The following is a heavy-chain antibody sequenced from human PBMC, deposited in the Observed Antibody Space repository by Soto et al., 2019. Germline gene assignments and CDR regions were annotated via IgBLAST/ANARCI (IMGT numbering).Heavy chain of an antibody. Sequence: PGGSLRLSCEGSGFTVSSHAMTWIRQAPGKGPEWVSTVTADGGTYYADSVKGRFAMSRDTSENTLYLQMNSLRAEDTVVYYCSKVDSSGRLHDYRGQRTLVTVSA. CDR3: SKVDSSGRLHDY. CDR2: VTADGGT. D-gene: IGHD3-22*01. V-gene: IGHV3-23*01. J-gene: IGHJ4*02. CDR1: GFTVSSHA.